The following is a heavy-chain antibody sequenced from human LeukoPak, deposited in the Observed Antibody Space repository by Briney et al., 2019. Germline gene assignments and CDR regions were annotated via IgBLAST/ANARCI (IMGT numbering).Heavy chain of an antibody. Sequence: GGSLRPSCAASGLTFSSYAMSWVRQAPGKGLEWVSGIRGSGDNTYYADSVKGRFTISRDNSKNTLYVQVNSLGTEDTAAYYCAKGSYYDSSGSFYFDYWGQGTLVTVSS. CDR3: AKGSYYDSSGSFYFDY. CDR1: GLTFSSYA. J-gene: IGHJ4*02. D-gene: IGHD3-22*01. CDR2: IRGSGDNT. V-gene: IGHV3-23*01.